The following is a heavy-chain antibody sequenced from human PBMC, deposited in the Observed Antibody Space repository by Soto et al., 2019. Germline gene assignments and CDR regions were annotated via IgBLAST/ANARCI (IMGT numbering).Heavy chain of an antibody. CDR2: ISAYNGNT. CDR1: GLSFISNG. Sequence: ASVKVSCKASGLSFISNGISWLRQAPGQGLEWMGWISAYNGNTNYTQKFQGRVTMTADTSTSTAFLELRSLRSDDTAVYYCTRDEPIVVVPAAILWDYWGQGTPVTVSS. V-gene: IGHV1-18*01. CDR3: TRDEPIVVVPAAILWDY. J-gene: IGHJ4*02. D-gene: IGHD2-2*01.